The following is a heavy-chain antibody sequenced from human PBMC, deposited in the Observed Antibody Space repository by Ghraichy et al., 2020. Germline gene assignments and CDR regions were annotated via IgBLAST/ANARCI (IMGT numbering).Heavy chain of an antibody. CDR3: AKDDPAWIYSSSFHFDY. J-gene: IGHJ4*02. CDR2: ISGSGGST. Sequence: GGSLRLSCAASGFTFSSYAMSWVRQAPGKGLEWVSAISGSGGSTYYADSVKGRFTISRDNSKNTLYLQMNSLRAEDTAVYYCAKDDPAWIYSSSFHFDYWGQGTLVTVSS. D-gene: IGHD6-13*01. CDR1: GFTFSSYA. V-gene: IGHV3-23*01.